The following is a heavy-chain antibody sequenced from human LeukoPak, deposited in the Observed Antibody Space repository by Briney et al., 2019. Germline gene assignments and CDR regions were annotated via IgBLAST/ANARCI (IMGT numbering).Heavy chain of an antibody. D-gene: IGHD5-18*01. Sequence: ASVKVSCKVSGYTLTELSMHWVRQAPGKGLEWMGGFDPEDGETIYAQKFQGRVTMTEDTSTDTAYMELSSLRSEDTAVYYCATTIQTFLAFHIWGQGTMVTVSS. J-gene: IGHJ3*02. V-gene: IGHV1-24*01. CDR1: GYTLTELS. CDR3: ATTIQTFLAFHI. CDR2: FDPEDGET.